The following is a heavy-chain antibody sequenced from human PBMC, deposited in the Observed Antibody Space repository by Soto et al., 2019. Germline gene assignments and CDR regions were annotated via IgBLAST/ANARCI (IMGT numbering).Heavy chain of an antibody. Sequence: PGGSLRLCCAASGFALEDYAMDWVRQVPGKGLEWVSGISWNSASIGYADSVKGRFTISRDNAKNSLYLQMDSLRAADTALYYCTKSVYDNSGYYLFYFDSWGQGALVTVSS. V-gene: IGHV3-9*01. J-gene: IGHJ4*02. D-gene: IGHD3-22*01. CDR3: TKSVYDNSGYYLFYFDS. CDR2: ISWNSASI. CDR1: GFALEDYA.